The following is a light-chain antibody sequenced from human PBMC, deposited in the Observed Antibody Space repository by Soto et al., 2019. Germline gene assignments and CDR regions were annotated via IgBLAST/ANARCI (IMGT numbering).Light chain of an antibody. CDR2: GNT. CDR1: ISNIGAGSD. J-gene: IGLJ1*01. Sequence: QAVLTLPRWISGAPGQRFTIACTGSISNIGAGSDVHWYHQLPGTAPKLLIYGNTNRPSGVPDRFSGSKSGTSASLAIAGLQTEDEGDYYCQTYDSSLSGLYVFGTGTKVTVL. V-gene: IGLV1-40*01. CDR3: QTYDSSLSGLYV.